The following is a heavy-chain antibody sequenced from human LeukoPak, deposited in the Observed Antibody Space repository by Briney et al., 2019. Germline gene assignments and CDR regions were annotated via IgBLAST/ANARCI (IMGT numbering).Heavy chain of an antibody. V-gene: IGHV3-49*04. Sequence: GGSLRLSCTASGFTFGDYAMSWVRQPPGKGLEWVGFIRSKAYGGTTEYAASVKGRFTISRDDSKSIAYLQMNSLKTEDTAVYYCTRDGRRLRAFDIWGQGTMVTVSS. J-gene: IGHJ3*02. D-gene: IGHD3-22*01. CDR1: GFTFGDYA. CDR2: IRSKAYGGTT. CDR3: TRDGRRLRAFDI.